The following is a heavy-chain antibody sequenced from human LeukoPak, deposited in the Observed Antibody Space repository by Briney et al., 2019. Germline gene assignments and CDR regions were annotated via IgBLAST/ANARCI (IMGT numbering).Heavy chain of an antibody. CDR3: ARDGYYYDSSGYDAFDI. CDR2: IWYDGSNK. D-gene: IGHD3-22*01. V-gene: IGHV3-33*01. Sequence: PGRSLSLSCAASGFTFSSYGMHWVRQAPGKGLEWVAVIWYDGSNKYYADSVKGRFTISRDNSKNTLYLQMNSLRAEDTAVYYCARDGYYYDSSGYDAFDIWGQGTMVTVSS. CDR1: GFTFSSYG. J-gene: IGHJ3*02.